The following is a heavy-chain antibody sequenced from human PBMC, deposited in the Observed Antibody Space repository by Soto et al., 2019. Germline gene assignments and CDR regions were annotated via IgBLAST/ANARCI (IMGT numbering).Heavy chain of an antibody. CDR3: ARVIVVVVAPHFYYYYYYMDV. J-gene: IGHJ6*03. V-gene: IGHV4-34*01. CDR2: INHSGST. CDR1: GGSFSGYY. D-gene: IGHD2-15*01. Sequence: SETLSLTCAVYGGSFSGYYWSWIRQPPGKGLEWIGEINHSGSTNYNPSLKSRVTISVDTSKNQFSLKLSSVTAADTAVYYCARVIVVVVAPHFYYYYYYMDVWGKGTTVTVSS.